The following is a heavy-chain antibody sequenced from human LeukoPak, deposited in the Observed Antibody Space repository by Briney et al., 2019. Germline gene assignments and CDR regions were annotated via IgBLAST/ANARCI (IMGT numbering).Heavy chain of an antibody. Sequence: ASVKVSCKASGYTFTGYYMHWVRQAPGQGLEWMGWINPNSGGTNYAQKFQGRVTITADESTSTVYMELSSLRSEDTAVYYCARPNCGGDCYSDRGAFDIWGQGTMVTVSS. CDR1: GYTFTGYY. J-gene: IGHJ3*02. D-gene: IGHD2-21*02. CDR2: INPNSGGT. V-gene: IGHV1-2*02. CDR3: ARPNCGGDCYSDRGAFDI.